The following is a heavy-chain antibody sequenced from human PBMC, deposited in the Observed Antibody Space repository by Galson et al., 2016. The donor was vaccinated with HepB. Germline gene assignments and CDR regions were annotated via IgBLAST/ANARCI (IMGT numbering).Heavy chain of an antibody. CDR2: IKEDGSDK. V-gene: IGHV3-7*03. Sequence: SLRLSCAASGFIFSDSWMSWVRQAPGKGLEWVAAIKEDGSDKSYVDSVKGRFTISRDNLKNSLYRQMNSLRADDSAVYYCTRIQTHSVRFWGQGTLVIVSS. D-gene: IGHD5-18*01. CDR3: TRIQTHSVRF. J-gene: IGHJ4*02. CDR1: GFIFSDSW.